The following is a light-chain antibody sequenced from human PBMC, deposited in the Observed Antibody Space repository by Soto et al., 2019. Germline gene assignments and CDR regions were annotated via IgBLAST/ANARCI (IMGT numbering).Light chain of an antibody. CDR2: DNN. V-gene: IGLV1-51*01. CDR3: GTWDTSLSAYV. CDR1: SFNIGSQS. Sequence: QSVLTQPPSVSAAAGQKVTISCSGSSFNIGSQSVSWYQQLPGTAPQLLIYDNNKRPSGIPDRFSGSKSGTSATLVITGLQTGDEADYYCGTWDTSLSAYVFGTGTKLTVL. J-gene: IGLJ1*01.